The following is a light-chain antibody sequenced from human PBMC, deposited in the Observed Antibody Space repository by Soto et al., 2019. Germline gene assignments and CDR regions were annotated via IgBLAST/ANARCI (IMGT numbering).Light chain of an antibody. J-gene: IGKJ4*01. CDR2: AAS. CDR3: QQSYSTLLT. CDR1: QDISNY. V-gene: IGKV1-39*01. Sequence: DIQMTQSPSSLSASVGDRVTITCRACQDISNYLNWYQQKPGKAPQLLIYAASGFHSGVPSRFSPSGSGTDFTLTITSLQPEDFATYFCQQSYSTLLTFGGGTKVEIK.